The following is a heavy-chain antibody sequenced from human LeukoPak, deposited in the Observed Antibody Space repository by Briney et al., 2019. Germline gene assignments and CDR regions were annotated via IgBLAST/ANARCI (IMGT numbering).Heavy chain of an antibody. CDR1: GGSINGYY. CDR2: VYYSGST. J-gene: IGHJ4*02. Sequence: SETLSLTCTVPGGSINGYYWSWIRQPPGKGLEWIGYVYYSGSTDYNPSLRSRVTISVDTSKNQFSLKLSSVTAADTAVYYCARHLHYGGKPFDYWGQGALVTVSS. V-gene: IGHV4-59*08. D-gene: IGHD4-23*01. CDR3: ARHLHYGGKPFDY.